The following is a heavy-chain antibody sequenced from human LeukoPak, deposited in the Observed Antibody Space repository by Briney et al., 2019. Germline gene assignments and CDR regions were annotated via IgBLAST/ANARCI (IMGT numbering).Heavy chain of an antibody. J-gene: IGHJ4*02. Sequence: PGGSLRLSCAASGFTFSSYGMHWVRQAPGKGLEWVAFIRYDGSNRYYADSVKGRFTISRDNSKNTLHLQMNSLRAEDTAVYYCAKDPFHSSSWYYFDYWGQGTLVTVSS. CDR2: IRYDGSNR. CDR1: GFTFSSYG. D-gene: IGHD6-13*01. V-gene: IGHV3-30*02. CDR3: AKDPFHSSSWYYFDY.